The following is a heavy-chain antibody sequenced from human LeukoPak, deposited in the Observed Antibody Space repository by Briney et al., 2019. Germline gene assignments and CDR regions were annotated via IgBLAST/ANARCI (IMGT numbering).Heavy chain of an antibody. J-gene: IGHJ6*03. CDR3: ARDPTRGIAAAPYYYYYMDV. D-gene: IGHD6-13*01. CDR1: GYTFTSYG. V-gene: IGHV1-18*01. Sequence: ASVKVSCKASGYTFTSYGISWVRQPPGQGLEWMGWISAYNGYTNYAQKLQGRVTITTDTSTSTAYMELRSLRSDDTAVYYCARDPTRGIAAAPYYYYYMDVWGKGTTVTISS. CDR2: ISAYNGYT.